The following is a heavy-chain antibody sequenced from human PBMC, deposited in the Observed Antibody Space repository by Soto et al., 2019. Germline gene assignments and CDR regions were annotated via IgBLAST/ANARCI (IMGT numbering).Heavy chain of an antibody. D-gene: IGHD3-10*01. Sequence: GSLRLACISSVFTFMTYTMNWVRQAPGKGLEWVSGIRGFSPYTFYAESVKGRFTISRDNAKNSLYLQMNSLRAEDTAVYYCARDRGYDAHDYYYNAMDVWGQGTTVTVSS. CDR2: IRGFSPYT. V-gene: IGHV3-21*01. CDR3: ARDRGYDAHDYYYNAMDV. J-gene: IGHJ6*02. CDR1: VFTFMTYT.